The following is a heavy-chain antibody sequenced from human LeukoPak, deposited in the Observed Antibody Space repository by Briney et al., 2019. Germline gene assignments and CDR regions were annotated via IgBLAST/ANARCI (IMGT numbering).Heavy chain of an antibody. Sequence: EASVKVSCKASGYTFTSYDINWVRQATGQGLEWMGWMNPNSGNTGYAQKFQGRVTMTRNTSISTAYMELSSLRSEDTAVYYCARVRVDTAMVTRIFDYWGQGTLVTVSS. V-gene: IGHV1-8*01. CDR3: ARVRVDTAMVTRIFDY. CDR2: MNPNSGNT. J-gene: IGHJ4*02. CDR1: GYTFTSYD. D-gene: IGHD5-18*01.